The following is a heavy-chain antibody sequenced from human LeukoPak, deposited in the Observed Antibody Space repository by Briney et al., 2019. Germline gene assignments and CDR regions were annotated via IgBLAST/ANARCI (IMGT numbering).Heavy chain of an antibody. D-gene: IGHD2-2*01. CDR1: GGTFSSYA. V-gene: IGHV1-69*05. CDR2: IIPIFGTA. CDR3: ARERIVVVPAATRGSFDY. Sequence: ASVKVSCKASGGTFSSYAISWVRQAPGQGLEWMGGIIPIFGTANYAQKFQGRVTITTDESTSTAYMELSSLRSEDTAVYYCARERIVVVPAATRGSFDYWGQGTLVTVSS. J-gene: IGHJ4*02.